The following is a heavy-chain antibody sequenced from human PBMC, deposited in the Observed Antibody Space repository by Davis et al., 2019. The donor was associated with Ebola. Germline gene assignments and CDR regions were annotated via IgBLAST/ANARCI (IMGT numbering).Heavy chain of an antibody. J-gene: IGHJ4*02. CDR1: GFTFSSYS. V-gene: IGHV3-48*01. D-gene: IGHD1-26*01. CDR3: ARGGEGLLGY. Sequence: PGGSLRLSCAASGFTFSSYSMNWVRQAPGKGLEWVSYISSSSSTIYYADSVKGRFTISRDNAKNSLYLQMNSLRAEDTAVYYCARGGEGLLGYWGQGTLVTVSS. CDR2: ISSSSSTI.